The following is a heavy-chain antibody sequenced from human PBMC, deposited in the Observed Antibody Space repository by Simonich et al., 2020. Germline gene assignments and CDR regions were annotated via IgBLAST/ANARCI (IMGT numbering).Heavy chain of an antibody. V-gene: IGHV4-61*05. D-gene: IGHD3-3*01. CDR2: IYYSGGT. Sequence: QLQLQESGPGLVKPSETLSLTCTVSGGSISSISYYWGWIRQPPGKGLEWIGYIYYSGGTNSNPSLRSRSTNSVATAKNPFSRKLSSVTAADTAVYYCASRGWSGYYDYWGQGTLVTVSS. CDR3: ASRGWSGYYDY. J-gene: IGHJ4*02. CDR1: GGSISSISYY.